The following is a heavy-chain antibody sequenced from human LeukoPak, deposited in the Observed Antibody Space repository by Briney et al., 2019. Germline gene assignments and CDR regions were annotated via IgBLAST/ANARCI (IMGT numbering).Heavy chain of an antibody. CDR1: GGSFSGYY. CDR3: ARSRLGSYPNYYYYMDV. CDR2: INHSGST. Sequence: SETLSLTCAVYGGSFSGYYWSWIRQPPGKGLEWIGEINHSGSTNYNPSLKSRVTISVDTSKNQFSLKLSSVTAADTAVYYCARSRLGSYPNYYYYMDVWDKGTTVTVSS. D-gene: IGHD1-26*01. V-gene: IGHV4-34*01. J-gene: IGHJ6*03.